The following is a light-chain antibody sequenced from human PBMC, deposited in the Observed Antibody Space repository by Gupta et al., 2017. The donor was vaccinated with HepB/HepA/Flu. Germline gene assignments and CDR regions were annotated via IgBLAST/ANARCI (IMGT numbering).Light chain of an antibody. J-gene: IGKJ2*04. CDR2: AAS. CDR3: QQSYSTPCS. V-gene: IGKV1-39*01. CDR1: QSISSY. Sequence: DIQMTKSPSSLSASVGDRVTITCRASQSISSYLNWYQQKPGKAPKLLIYAASSLQSGVPSRFSGSGSGTDFTLTISSLQPEDFATYYCQQSYSTPCSFGQGTKLEI.